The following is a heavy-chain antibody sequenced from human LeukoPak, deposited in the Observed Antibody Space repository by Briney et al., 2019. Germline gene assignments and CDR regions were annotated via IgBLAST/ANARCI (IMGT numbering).Heavy chain of an antibody. Sequence: ASVKVSCKASGYTFTSYGISWVRQAPGQGLEWMGWISAYNGNTNYAQKLQGRVTMTTDTSTSTAYMELRSLRSDDTAVYYCARAVPPYCTNGVCYPDYWGQGTLVTVSS. CDR1: GYTFTSYG. V-gene: IGHV1-18*01. J-gene: IGHJ4*02. D-gene: IGHD2-8*01. CDR2: ISAYNGNT. CDR3: ARAVPPYCTNGVCYPDY.